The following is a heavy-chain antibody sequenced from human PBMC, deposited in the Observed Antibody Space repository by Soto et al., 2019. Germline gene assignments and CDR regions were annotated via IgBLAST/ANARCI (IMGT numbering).Heavy chain of an antibody. V-gene: IGHV4-39*01. CDR3: ARHPSEGSDFWSGYYVG. D-gene: IGHD3-3*01. J-gene: IGHJ4*02. Sequence: SETLSLTCTVSGGSISSSSYYWGWIRQPPGKGLEWIGSIYYSGSTYYNPSLKSRVTISVDTSKNQFSLKLSSVTAADTAVYYCARHPSEGSDFWSGYYVGWGQGTLVTVSS. CDR2: IYYSGST. CDR1: GGSISSSSYY.